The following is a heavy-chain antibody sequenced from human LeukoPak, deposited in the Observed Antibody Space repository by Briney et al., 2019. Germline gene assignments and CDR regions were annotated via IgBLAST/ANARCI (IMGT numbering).Heavy chain of an antibody. Sequence: GGSLRLSCAASGFTFSSYAMSWVRQAPGKGLEWVSAISGSGGSTYYADSVKGRFTISRDNSKNTLYLQMNSLRAGDTAVYYCARGSTIFGVVIEYWGQGTLVTVSS. CDR3: ARGSTIFGVVIEY. CDR1: GFTFSSYA. D-gene: IGHD3-3*01. V-gene: IGHV3-23*01. J-gene: IGHJ4*02. CDR2: ISGSGGST.